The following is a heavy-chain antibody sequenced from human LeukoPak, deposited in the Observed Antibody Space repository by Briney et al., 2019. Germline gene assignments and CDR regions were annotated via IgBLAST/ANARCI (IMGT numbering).Heavy chain of an antibody. CDR2: IIPNSGGT. D-gene: IGHD6-19*01. CDR1: GYTFTDYY. CDR3: AKVGAMAGIGWGDFDY. V-gene: IGHV1-2*02. Sequence: ASVKVSCKTSGYTFTDYYIHWVRQAPGQGLEWMGWIIPNSGGTKYARQFQGRVTLTRDTSITTAYMELSRLRSDDTAVYYCAKVGAMAGIGWGDFDYWGRGTLVTVSS. J-gene: IGHJ4*02.